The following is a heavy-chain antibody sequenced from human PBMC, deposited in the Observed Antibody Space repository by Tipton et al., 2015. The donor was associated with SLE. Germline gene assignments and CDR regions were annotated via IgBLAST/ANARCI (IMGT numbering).Heavy chain of an antibody. V-gene: IGHV3-7*04. J-gene: IGHJ3*02. CDR1: GFTFSSYY. CDR2: IRRDGSEK. D-gene: IGHD3-22*01. CDR3: ARGDYYDTGDDIGDDSTSYHDAFDI. Sequence: SLRLSCAASGFTFSSYYMGWVRQAPGKGLEWVANIRRDGSEKYYLDSVKGRCTISRDNARNSLSLQMNSLRAEDTAAYYCARGDYYDTGDDIGDDSTSYHDAFDIWGQGTMVTVSS.